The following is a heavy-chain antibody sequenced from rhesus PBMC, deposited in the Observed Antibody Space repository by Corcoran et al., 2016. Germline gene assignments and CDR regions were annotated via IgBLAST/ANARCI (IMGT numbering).Heavy chain of an antibody. V-gene: IGHV4S14*01. Sequence: QVQLQESGPGLVKPSETLSLTCAVSGYSISSGYYWGWIRPPPGKGLEWIGSIYGSGGSNYLNPSLKSRVTLSGDTSKNQFSLKLSSVTAADTAVYYCARRLATVTLSYFDYWGQGVLVTVSS. D-gene: IGHD5-36*02. CDR1: GYSISSGYY. CDR2: IYGSGGSN. CDR3: ARRLATVTLSYFDY. J-gene: IGHJ4*01.